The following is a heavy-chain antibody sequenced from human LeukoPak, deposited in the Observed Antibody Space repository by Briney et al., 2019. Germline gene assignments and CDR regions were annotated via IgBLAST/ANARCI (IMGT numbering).Heavy chain of an antibody. CDR1: GFTVSSNY. CDR2: IYSGGST. Sequence: PGGSLRLSCAASGFTVSSNYMSWVRQAPGKGLEWVSVIYSGGSTYYADSVKGRFTISRDNSKNTLYPQMNSLRAEDTAVYYCARGDFGRNYFDYWGQGTLVTVSS. CDR3: ARGDFGRNYFDY. V-gene: IGHV3-66*02. J-gene: IGHJ4*02. D-gene: IGHD3-10*01.